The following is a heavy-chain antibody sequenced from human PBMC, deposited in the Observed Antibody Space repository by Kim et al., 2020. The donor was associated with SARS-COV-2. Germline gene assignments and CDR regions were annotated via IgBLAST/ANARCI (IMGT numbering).Heavy chain of an antibody. CDR2: GTT. Sequence: GTTDYGAPVKGRFTISRDDSKNTLYLQMDSLKSEDTAMYYCTIGNVDGGHWGQGTLVTVSS. CDR3: TIGNVDGGH. V-gene: IGHV3-15*01. J-gene: IGHJ4*02. D-gene: IGHD3-16*01.